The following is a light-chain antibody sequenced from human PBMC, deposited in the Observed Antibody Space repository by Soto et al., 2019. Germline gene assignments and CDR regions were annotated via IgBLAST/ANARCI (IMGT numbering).Light chain of an antibody. J-gene: IGLJ1*01. CDR1: SSSIGAGYG. CDR3: QAYDKRLTAYV. V-gene: IGLV1-40*01. Sequence: QSVLTQPPSVSGAPGQRVTISCSGTSSSIGAGYGVDWYHQLPGTSPKLVVSGNGNRPSGVPDRLSACKCGTSASLAITGRQAEDEGHYYCQAYDKRLTAYVFGTGTKLTVL. CDR2: GNG.